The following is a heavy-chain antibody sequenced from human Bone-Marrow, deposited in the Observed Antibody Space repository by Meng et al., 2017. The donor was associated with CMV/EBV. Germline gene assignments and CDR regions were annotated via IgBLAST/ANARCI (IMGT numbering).Heavy chain of an antibody. CDR2: INPNSGGT. V-gene: IGHV1-2*02. J-gene: IGHJ6*02. D-gene: IGHD2-2*03. CDR3: ARDRDWIYAASYYYYYYGMDV. CDR1: GYTFTGYY. Sequence: ASVKVSCKASGYTFTGYYMHWVRQAPGQGLEWMGWINPNSGGTNYAQKFQGRVTMTRDTSISTAYMELSRLRSDDTAVYYCARDRDWIYAASYYYYYYGMDVWGQGTTVTFSS.